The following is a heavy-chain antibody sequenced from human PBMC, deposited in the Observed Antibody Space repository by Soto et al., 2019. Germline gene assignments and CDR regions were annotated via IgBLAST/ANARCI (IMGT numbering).Heavy chain of an antibody. Sequence: GGSLRLSCAASGFPFSSFAMSWVRQAPGKGLEWVSAISGSGGSTYYADSGQGPFTIYRDNAKNTLYLQMNSLRAEDTAVYYCATDPAVAGTFATYGMDVWGQGTTVTVSS. CDR1: GFPFSSFA. D-gene: IGHD6-19*01. V-gene: IGHV3-23*01. J-gene: IGHJ6*02. CDR2: ISGSGGST. CDR3: ATDPAVAGTFATYGMDV.